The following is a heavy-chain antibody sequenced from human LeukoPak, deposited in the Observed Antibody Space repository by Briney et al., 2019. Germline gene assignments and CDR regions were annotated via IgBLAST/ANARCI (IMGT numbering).Heavy chain of an antibody. Sequence: PGGSLRLSCAASGFTFSSYWMSWVRQAPGKGLEWVANIKQDGSEKYYVDSVKGRFTISRDNAKNSLYLQMNSLRAEDTAVYYCARGNNYGGNSYYFDYWGQGTLVTVSS. J-gene: IGHJ4*02. CDR3: ARGNNYGGNSYYFDY. D-gene: IGHD4-23*01. V-gene: IGHV3-7*01. CDR1: GFTFSSYW. CDR2: IKQDGSEK.